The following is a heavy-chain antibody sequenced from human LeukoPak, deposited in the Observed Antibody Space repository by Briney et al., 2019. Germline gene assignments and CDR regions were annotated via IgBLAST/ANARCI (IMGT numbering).Heavy chain of an antibody. J-gene: IGHJ1*01. D-gene: IGHD2-2*01. CDR2: INHSGST. CDR3: ARRRLLGYCSSTSCYAGYFQH. Sequence: SETLSLTCVLYGVSSSGYYWNWIRQPPGKGLEWIGEINHSGSTNYNPSLRSRVTISVDTSKNQFSLKLSSVTAADTAVYYCARRRLLGYCSSTSCYAGYFQHWGQGTLVTVSS. CDR1: GVSSSGYY. V-gene: IGHV4-34*01.